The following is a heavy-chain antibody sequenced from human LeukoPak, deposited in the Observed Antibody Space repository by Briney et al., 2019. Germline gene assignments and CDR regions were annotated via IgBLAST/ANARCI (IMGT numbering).Heavy chain of an antibody. CDR1: GFTLSSDA. V-gene: IGHV3-23*01. J-gene: IGHJ4*02. CDR2: LSAGGGST. Sequence: GGSLRLSCAASGFTLSSDAMTWVRQAPGKGLEWVSSLSAGGGSTYYADSVKGRFTISRDDSKNTLFLHMNSLGTEDTALYYCARETSDYLYSLDYWGQGILVTVSS. CDR3: ARETSDYLYSLDY. D-gene: IGHD4-17*01.